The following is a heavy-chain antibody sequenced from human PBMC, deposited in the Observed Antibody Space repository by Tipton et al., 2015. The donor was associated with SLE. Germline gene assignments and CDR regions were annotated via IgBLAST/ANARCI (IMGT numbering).Heavy chain of an antibody. CDR3: ATGGDGYNFPY. CDR1: GGSISSGSYP. CDR2: IYASGST. V-gene: IGHV4-61*09. Sequence: TLSLTCTVSGGSISSGSYPWSWIRKPAGKGLEWIGYIYASGSTHYNPSLKSRVTMSVDTSKNHFSLNLTSVTAADTAVYYCATGGDGYNFPYWGQGTLVTVSS. J-gene: IGHJ4*02. D-gene: IGHD5-24*01.